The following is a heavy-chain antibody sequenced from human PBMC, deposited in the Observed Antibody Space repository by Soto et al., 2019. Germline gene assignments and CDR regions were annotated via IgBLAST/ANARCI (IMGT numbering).Heavy chain of an antibody. CDR1: GGSISSGGYS. J-gene: IGHJ5*02. V-gene: IGHV4-30-2*01. CDR3: ARVPGP. Sequence: QLQLQESGSGLVKPSQTLSLTCAVSGGSISSGGYSWSWIRQPPGKGLEWIGYIYHSGSTYYNPSPXSXXTIPVDRSKHQFSLKLSSVTAADTAVYYCARVPGPWGQGTLVTVSS. CDR2: IYHSGST.